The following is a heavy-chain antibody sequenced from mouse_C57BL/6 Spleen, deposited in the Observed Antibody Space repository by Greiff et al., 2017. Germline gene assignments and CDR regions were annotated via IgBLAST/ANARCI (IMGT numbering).Heavy chain of an antibody. CDR3: ARHGNSYAMGY. CDR2: ISSGGSYT. CDR1: GFTFSSYG. Sequence: EVKLVESGGDLVKPGGSLKLSCAASGFTFSSYGMSWVRQTPDKRLEWVATISSGGSYTYYPDSVKGRFTISRDNAKNTLYLQMSSLKSENTAMYYGARHGNSYAMGYWGQGTSVTVSS. J-gene: IGHJ4*01. D-gene: IGHD2-1*01. V-gene: IGHV5-6*01.